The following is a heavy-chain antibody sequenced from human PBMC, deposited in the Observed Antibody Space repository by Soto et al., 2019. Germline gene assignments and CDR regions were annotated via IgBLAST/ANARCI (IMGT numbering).Heavy chain of an antibody. CDR1: GFTFSGSA. CDR3: TRRLPVLGMDV. Sequence: QPGGSLRLSCAASGFTFSGSAMHWVRQASGKGLEWVGRIRSKANSYATAYAASVKGRFTISRDDSKNTAYLQMNSLKTEDTAVYYCTRRLPVLGMDVWGQGTTVTAP. D-gene: IGHD2-8*01. V-gene: IGHV3-73*01. CDR2: IRSKANSYAT. J-gene: IGHJ6*02.